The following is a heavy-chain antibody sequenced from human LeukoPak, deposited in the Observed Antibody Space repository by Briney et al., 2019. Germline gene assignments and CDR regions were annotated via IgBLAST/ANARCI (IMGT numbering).Heavy chain of an antibody. CDR3: ARGGGYDRDWFDP. J-gene: IGHJ5*02. CDR1: GFTFSDYG. V-gene: IGHV3-23*01. Sequence: GGSLRLSCAASGFTFSDYGMSWVRQAPGKGLEWVSTIGGRGGSTYYADSVKGRFTISRDNSKNTLYLQMNSLRAENTAVYYCARGGGYDRDWFDPWGQGTLVTVSS. D-gene: IGHD5-12*01. CDR2: IGGRGGST.